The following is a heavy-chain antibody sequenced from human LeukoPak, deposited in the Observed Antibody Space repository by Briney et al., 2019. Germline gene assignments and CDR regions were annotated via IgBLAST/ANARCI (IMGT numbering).Heavy chain of an antibody. CDR3: ANVNSATAGTTQAFDI. Sequence: GGSLRLSCAASGFTFSSYAMSWVRQAPGKGLEWVSAISGSGGSTYYADSVKGRFTISRDNSKNTLYLQMNSLRVEDTAVYYCANVNSATAGTTQAFDIWGQGTVVTVSS. CDR1: GFTFSSYA. V-gene: IGHV3-23*01. D-gene: IGHD6-13*01. J-gene: IGHJ3*02. CDR2: ISGSGGST.